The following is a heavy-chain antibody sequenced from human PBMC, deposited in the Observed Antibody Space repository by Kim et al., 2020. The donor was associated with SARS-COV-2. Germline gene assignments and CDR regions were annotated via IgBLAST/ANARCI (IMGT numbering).Heavy chain of an antibody. CDR2: ISHRGST. D-gene: IGHD3-10*01. Sequence: SETLSLTCAVYSASFSGYYWSWIRQPPGKGLEWIGEISHRGSTTYNPSLESRVTISVDTSLTQFSLKLTSVTAADTAVYYCARTFTMVQGIPFDSWGPGTQVTVSS. CDR3: ARTFTMVQGIPFDS. CDR1: SASFSGYY. J-gene: IGHJ4*02. V-gene: IGHV4-34*01.